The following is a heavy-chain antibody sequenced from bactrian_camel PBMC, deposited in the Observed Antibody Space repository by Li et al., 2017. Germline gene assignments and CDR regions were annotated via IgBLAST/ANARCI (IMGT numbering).Heavy chain of an antibody. D-gene: IGHD2*01. V-gene: IGHV3S25*01. CDR3: AATRGPLPVSSAFDEGRYNY. J-gene: IGHJ4*01. CDR1: KTGARYC. CDR2: MYQGGAKT. Sequence: QLVESGGGSVQAGGSLRLSCDVKTGARYCMAWFRQAPGKEREGVAAMYQGGAKTYYADSVKGRFTISQDDANNTVYLQMDSLKPQDTATYYCAATRGPLPVSSAFDEGRYNYWGQGTQVTVS.